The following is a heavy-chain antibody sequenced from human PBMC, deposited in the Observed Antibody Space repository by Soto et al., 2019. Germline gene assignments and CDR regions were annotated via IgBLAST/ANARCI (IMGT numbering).Heavy chain of an antibody. CDR1: GGSISSYY. CDR3: ARVYYYGSGSTYYYYMDV. J-gene: IGHJ6*03. D-gene: IGHD3-10*01. Sequence: PSETLSLTCTVSGGSISSYYWSWIRQPPGKGLEWIGYIYYSGSTNYNPSLKSRVTISVDTSKNQFSLKLSSVTAADTAVYYCARVYYYGSGSTYYYYMDVWGKGTTVTVS. V-gene: IGHV4-59*01. CDR2: IYYSGST.